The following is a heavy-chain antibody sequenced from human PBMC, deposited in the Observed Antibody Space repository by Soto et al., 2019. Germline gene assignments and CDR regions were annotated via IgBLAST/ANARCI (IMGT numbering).Heavy chain of an antibody. CDR1: GFSFSNYN. CDR2: ITDSSDTV. J-gene: IGHJ6*02. Sequence: PGGSLRLSCVASGFSFSNYNMNWVRQAPGQGLEWVSYITDSSDTVHYADSGRGRFTISRDNAESSLYLQMNSLRDEGTAVSFCARETRELRDGYNESYYYYGMDVWGQGTTVTVSS. CDR3: ARETRELRDGYNESYYYYGMDV. D-gene: IGHD1-7*01. V-gene: IGHV3-48*02.